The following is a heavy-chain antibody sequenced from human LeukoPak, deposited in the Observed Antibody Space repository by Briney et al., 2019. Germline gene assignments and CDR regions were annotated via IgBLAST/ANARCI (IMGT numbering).Heavy chain of an antibody. V-gene: IGHV4-59*11. CDR3: ARRSGVLDSRDSRYYFDH. J-gene: IGHJ4*02. D-gene: IGHD3-22*01. Sequence: PETLSLTRIVSGGAISSHYWRWIRRTPGKRQEYIGDTYYSGSTDYNPSLKSRVTISLDTSKNQFSLHLSSVTAADTAVYYCARRSGVLDSRDSRYYFDHWGQGTLVTVSS. CDR2: TYYSGST. CDR1: GGAISSHY.